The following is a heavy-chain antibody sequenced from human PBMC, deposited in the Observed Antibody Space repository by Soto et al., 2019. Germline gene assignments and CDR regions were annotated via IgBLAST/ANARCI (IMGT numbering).Heavy chain of an antibody. CDR3: VRRAVGRWLDP. V-gene: IGHV3-33*08. CDR2: IASDGTYK. Sequence: PGGSLRLSCEASGFDFSSRVMHWVRQGPGKAPEWVAVIASDGTYKYYSDSVKGRFTISRDNSKYTVDLQMDSLRPDDTAVYYCVRRAVGRWLDPWGLGTVVTVSS. CDR1: GFDFSSRV. J-gene: IGHJ5*02.